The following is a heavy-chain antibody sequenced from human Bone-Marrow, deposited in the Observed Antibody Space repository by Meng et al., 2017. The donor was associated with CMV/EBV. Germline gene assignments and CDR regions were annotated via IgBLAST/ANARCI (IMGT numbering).Heavy chain of an antibody. J-gene: IGHJ4*02. CDR1: GGTFSSYA. CDR3: ARDSPRVEVPGGPEY. Sequence: SVKVSCKASGGTFSSYAISWVRQAPGQGLEWMGGIIPIFGTANYEQKFQGRVTITTDESTSTAYMELSSLRSEDTAVYYCARDSPRVEVPGGPEYWGQGTLVTVSS. V-gene: IGHV1-69*05. D-gene: IGHD2-2*01. CDR2: IIPIFGTA.